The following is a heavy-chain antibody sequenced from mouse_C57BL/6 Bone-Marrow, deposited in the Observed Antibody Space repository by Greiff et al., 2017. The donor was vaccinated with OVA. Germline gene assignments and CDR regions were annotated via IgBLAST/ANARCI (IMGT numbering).Heavy chain of an antibody. CDR1: GYAFSSSW. D-gene: IGHD2-4*01. CDR3: ARFMITTRYYAMDY. CDR2: IYPGDGDT. Sequence: VQLQESGPELVKPGASVKISCKASGYAFSSSWMNWVKQRPGKGLEWIGRIYPGDGDTNYNGKFKGKATLTADKSSSTAYMQLSSLTSEDSAVYFCARFMITTRYYAMDYWGQGTSVTVSS. J-gene: IGHJ4*01. V-gene: IGHV1-82*01.